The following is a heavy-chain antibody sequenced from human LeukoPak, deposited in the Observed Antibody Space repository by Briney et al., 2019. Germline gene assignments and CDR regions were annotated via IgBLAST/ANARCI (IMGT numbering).Heavy chain of an antibody. J-gene: IGHJ4*02. CDR1: GGTFSSYA. V-gene: IGHV1-69*04. CDR3: ARDLTVSYYYDSSGYSNY. CDR2: IIPILGIA. D-gene: IGHD3-22*01. Sequence: SVTVSCTASGGTFSSYAISWVRQGPAQGLEWMGGIIPILGIANYAQKFQGRVTITADKSTSTAYMELSSLRSEDTDVYYCARDLTVSYYYDSSGYSNYWGQGTLVTVSS.